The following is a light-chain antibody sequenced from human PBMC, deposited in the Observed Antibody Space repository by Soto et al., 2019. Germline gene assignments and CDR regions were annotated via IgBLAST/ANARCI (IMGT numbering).Light chain of an antibody. CDR2: DTS. CDR1: QSVSRY. V-gene: IGKV3-11*01. J-gene: IGKJ1*01. Sequence: EIVLTHSPATLSLSPCERATLSCRASQSVSRYLAWYQQKPGQAPRLLIFDTSNRATGTPARFSGSGSGTDFTLTISSLEPEDFAVYYCQQRSNWTWTFGQGTKVDIK. CDR3: QQRSNWTWT.